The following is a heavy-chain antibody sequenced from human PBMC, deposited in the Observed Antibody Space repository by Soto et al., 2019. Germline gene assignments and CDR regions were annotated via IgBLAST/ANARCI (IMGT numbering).Heavy chain of an antibody. CDR2: IYYSGRT. CDR3: ARQRTTVVTQAYFDH. J-gene: IGHJ4*02. Sequence: SETLSLTCIVSGESISSSSYYWGWIRQPPGKGLEWIGSIYYSGRTYYNPSFKSRVTISIDTSKNQFSLKLSSVTATDTAVYYCARQRTTVVTQAYFDHWRQGARVTVSS. V-gene: IGHV4-39*01. D-gene: IGHD2-21*02. CDR1: GESISSSSYY.